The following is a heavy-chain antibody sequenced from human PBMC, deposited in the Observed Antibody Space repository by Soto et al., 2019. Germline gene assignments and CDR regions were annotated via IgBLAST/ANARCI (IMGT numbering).Heavy chain of an antibody. CDR2: VNWNGGST. J-gene: IGHJ4*02. D-gene: IGHD1-26*01. CDR3: VRGASLNFDY. CDR1: GFTFDDYG. V-gene: IGHV3-20*04. Sequence: EVQLVESGGGVLRPGGSLRLSCAASGFTFDDYGMSWARQAPGKGLEWVSGVNWNGGSTGYADSVKGRSTISRDNAKNSLYLQMNSLRAEDTAFYYCVRGASLNFDYWGQGPLVTVSS.